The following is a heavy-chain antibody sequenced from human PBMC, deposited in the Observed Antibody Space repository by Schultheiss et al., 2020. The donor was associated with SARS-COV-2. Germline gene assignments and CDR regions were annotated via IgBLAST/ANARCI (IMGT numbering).Heavy chain of an antibody. CDR3: AKTHFYFDY. J-gene: IGHJ4*02. V-gene: IGHV3-21*01. CDR2: ISSSSSYI. CDR1: GFTFSDYA. Sequence: GESLKISCAASGFTFSDYAIHWVRQAPGRGLEWVSSISSSSSYIYYADSVKGRFTISRDNAKNTLYLQMNSLRAEDTAVYYCAKTHFYFDYWGQGTLVTVSS.